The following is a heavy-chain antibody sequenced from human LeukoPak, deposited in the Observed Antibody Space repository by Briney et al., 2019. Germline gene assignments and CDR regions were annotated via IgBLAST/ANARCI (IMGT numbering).Heavy chain of an antibody. CDR3: AFCGNYYDSSFDY. V-gene: IGHV3-7*01. CDR2: IKQDGSEK. CDR1: GFTFSSYW. J-gene: IGHJ4*02. Sequence: GGSLRLSCAASGFTFSSYWMSWVRQAPGKGLEWVANIKQDGSEKYYVDSVKGRFTISRDNAKNSLYLQMNSLRAEDTAVYYCAFCGNYYDSSFDYWGQGTLVTVSS. D-gene: IGHD3-22*01.